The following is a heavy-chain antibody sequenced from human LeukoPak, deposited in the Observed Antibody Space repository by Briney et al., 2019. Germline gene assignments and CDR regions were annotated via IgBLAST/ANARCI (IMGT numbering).Heavy chain of an antibody. CDR2: IRSKTNNYAT. V-gene: IGHV3-73*01. CDR3: VRHAASGGSGVDH. D-gene: IGHD3-10*01. J-gene: IGHJ4*02. Sequence: GGSLRLSCAASGFTFSSYSMNWVRQASGKGLEWVGRIRSKTNNYATAYAASVKDRFTISRDDSTNTAYLQMDSLKTEDTAVYYCVRHAASGGSGVDHWGQGTLVTVSS. CDR1: GFTFSSYS.